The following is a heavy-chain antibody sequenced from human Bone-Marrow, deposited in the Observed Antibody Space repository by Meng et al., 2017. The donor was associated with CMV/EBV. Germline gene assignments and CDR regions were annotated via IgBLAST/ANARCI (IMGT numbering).Heavy chain of an antibody. Sequence: GESLKISCAASGFTFSSYWMHWVRQAPGKGLVWVSRINSDGSSTSYADSVKGRFTISRDNAKNTLYLQMNSLRAEDTAVYYCARDRLEATIFGVVRPGGMDVWGQGPTVTFYS. CDR3: ARDRLEATIFGVVRPGGMDV. J-gene: IGHJ6*01. V-gene: IGHV3-74*01. CDR2: INSDGSST. D-gene: IGHD3-3*01. CDR1: GFTFSSYW.